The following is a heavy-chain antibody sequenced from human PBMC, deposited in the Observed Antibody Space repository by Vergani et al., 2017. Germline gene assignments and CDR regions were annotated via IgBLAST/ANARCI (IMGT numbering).Heavy chain of an antibody. CDR3: ARSSGWYVYYMGV. CDR2: ISYDGSNK. V-gene: IGHV3-30*03. J-gene: IGHJ6*03. Sequence: QVQLVESGGGVVQPGRSLRLSCAASGFTFSSYGMHWVRQAPGKGLEWVAVISYDGSNKYYADSVKGRFTISRDNSKNTLYLQMNSLRAEDTAVYYCARSSGWYVYYMGVWGKGTTVTVSS. CDR1: GFTFSSYG. D-gene: IGHD6-19*01.